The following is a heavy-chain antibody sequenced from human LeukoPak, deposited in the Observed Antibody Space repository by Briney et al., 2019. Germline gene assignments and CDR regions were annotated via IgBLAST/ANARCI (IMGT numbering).Heavy chain of an antibody. D-gene: IGHD2-15*01. CDR1: GFTFSNYA. Sequence: GGSLRLSCAASGFTFSNYAMSWVRQAPGKGLEWVSAIGGGGGSTYFADSVKGRFTISRDNSKNTLYLQMNSLRAEDTALYYCAKGRSRSGPDYRGQGALVTVSS. CDR3: AKGRSRSGPDY. V-gene: IGHV3-23*01. J-gene: IGHJ4*02. CDR2: IGGGGGST.